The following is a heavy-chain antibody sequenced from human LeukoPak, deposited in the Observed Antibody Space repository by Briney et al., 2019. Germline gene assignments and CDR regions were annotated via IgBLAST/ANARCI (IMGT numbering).Heavy chain of an antibody. CDR1: GGSISSSSYY. CDR2: IYYSGST. Sequence: SETLSLTCTVSGGSISSSSYYWGWIRQPPGKGLEWIGSIYYSGSTYYNPSPKSRVTISVDTSKNQFSLKLSSVTAADTAVYYCARRVGSSWYQFGGRQGGDAFDIWGQGTMVTVSS. J-gene: IGHJ3*02. V-gene: IGHV4-39*01. CDR3: ARRVGSSWYQFGGRQGGDAFDI. D-gene: IGHD6-13*01.